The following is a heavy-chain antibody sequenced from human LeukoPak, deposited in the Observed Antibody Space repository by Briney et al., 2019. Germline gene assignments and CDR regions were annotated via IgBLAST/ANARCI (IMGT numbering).Heavy chain of an antibody. CDR2: ISSSGSTI. J-gene: IGHJ4*02. D-gene: IGHD2-2*01. CDR3: ARGGDIVVVPAAQALDY. CDR1: GFTFSDYY. V-gene: IGHV3-11*04. Sequence: GGSLRLSCAASGFTFSDYYMSWNRQAPGKGLEWVSYISSSGSTIYYADSVKGRFTISRDNAKNSLYLQMNSLRAEDTAVYYCARGGDIVVVPAAQALDYWGQGTLVTVSS.